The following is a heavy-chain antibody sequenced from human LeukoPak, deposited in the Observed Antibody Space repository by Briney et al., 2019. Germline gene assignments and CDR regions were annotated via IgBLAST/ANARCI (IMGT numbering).Heavy chain of an antibody. CDR2: IWYDGSNK. Sequence: GGSLRLSCAASGFTFSSYGMHWVRQAPGKGLEWVAVIWYDGSNKYYADSVKGRFTISRDNSKNTLYLQMNSLRAEDTAVYYCARDAPDTDMANAFDIWGQGTMVTVSS. CDR3: ARDAPDTDMANAFDI. J-gene: IGHJ3*02. V-gene: IGHV3-33*08. CDR1: GFTFSSYG. D-gene: IGHD5-18*01.